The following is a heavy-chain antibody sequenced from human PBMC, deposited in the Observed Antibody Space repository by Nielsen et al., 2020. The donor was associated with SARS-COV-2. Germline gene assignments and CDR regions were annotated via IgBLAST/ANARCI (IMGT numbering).Heavy chain of an antibody. J-gene: IGHJ4*02. CDR2: TYYRSKWYN. Sequence: SQTLSLTCAISGDRVSSNSAAWNWIRQSPSRGLEWLGRTYYRSKWYNDYAVSVKSRITINPDTSKNQFYLQLNSVTPEDTAVYYCARETGGSYHQAFVDYWGQGTLVTVSS. D-gene: IGHD1-26*01. CDR1: GDRVSSNSAA. V-gene: IGHV6-1*01. CDR3: ARETGGSYHQAFVDY.